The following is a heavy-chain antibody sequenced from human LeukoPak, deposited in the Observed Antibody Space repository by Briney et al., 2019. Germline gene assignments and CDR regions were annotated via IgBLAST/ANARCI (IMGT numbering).Heavy chain of an antibody. D-gene: IGHD6-13*01. Sequence: SETPSLTCAVSGGSFSGYYWSWIRQPPGKGLEWIGEINHSGSTNYNPSLKSRVTISVDTSKNQFSLKLSSVTAADTAVYYCNIAAAGRDLDYWGQGTLVTVSS. CDR2: INHSGST. J-gene: IGHJ4*02. V-gene: IGHV4-34*01. CDR3: NIAAAGRDLDY. CDR1: GGSFSGYY.